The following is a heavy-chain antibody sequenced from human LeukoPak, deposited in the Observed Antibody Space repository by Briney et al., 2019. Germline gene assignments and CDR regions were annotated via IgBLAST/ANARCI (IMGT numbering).Heavy chain of an antibody. Sequence: SETLSLTCAVYAGSFSGYYWSWIRQPPGKGLEWIGEINHSGSTNHNPSLKSRVTISVDTSKNQFSLKLSSVTAADMAVYYCARLRYSSGWYSSGFDYWGQGTLVTVSS. D-gene: IGHD6-19*01. CDR2: INHSGST. V-gene: IGHV4-34*01. CDR3: ARLRYSSGWYSSGFDY. J-gene: IGHJ4*02. CDR1: AGSFSGYY.